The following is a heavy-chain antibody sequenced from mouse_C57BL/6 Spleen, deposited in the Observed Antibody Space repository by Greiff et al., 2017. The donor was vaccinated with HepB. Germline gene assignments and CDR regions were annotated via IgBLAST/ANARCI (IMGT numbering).Heavy chain of an antibody. J-gene: IGHJ3*01. CDR1: GYAFSSSW. CDR2: IYPGDGDT. Sequence: QVQLQQSGPELVKPGASVKISCKASGYAFSSSWMNWVKQRPGKGLEWIGRIYPGDGDTNYNGKFKGKATLTADKSSSTAYMQLSSLTSEDSAVYFCAREGIYYDYDPFAYWGQGTLVTVSA. CDR3: AREGIYYDYDPFAY. D-gene: IGHD2-4*01. V-gene: IGHV1-82*01.